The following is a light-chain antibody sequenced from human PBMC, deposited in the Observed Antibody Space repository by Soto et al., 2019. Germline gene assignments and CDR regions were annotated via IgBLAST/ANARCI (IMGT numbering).Light chain of an antibody. Sequence: QAVVTQEPSLTVSPGGTVTLTCASSTGAVTSGHYPFWFQQKPGQAPRTLIYDTNAKHSWTPARFSGSLLGGKAALTLSGAQPEDEADYFCLLPYSDYLRFGGGTKLTVL. CDR3: LLPYSDYLR. CDR2: DTN. CDR1: TGAVTSGHY. J-gene: IGLJ2*01. V-gene: IGLV7-46*01.